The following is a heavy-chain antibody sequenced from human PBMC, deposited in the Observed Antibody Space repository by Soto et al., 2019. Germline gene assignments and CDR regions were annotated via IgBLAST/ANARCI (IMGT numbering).Heavy chain of an antibody. D-gene: IGHD1-7*01. V-gene: IGHV4-59*01. Sequence: SETLSLTCTVSGGSISSYYWSWIRQPPGKGLEWIGYIYYSGSTNYNPSLKSRVTISVDTSKNQFSLKLSSVTAAATAVYYCARNGTDGTTAWWMSYYDGMEVLGQGTSVNVSS. CDR3: ARNGTDGTTAWWMSYYDGMEV. CDR2: IYYSGST. CDR1: GGSISSYY. J-gene: IGHJ6*02.